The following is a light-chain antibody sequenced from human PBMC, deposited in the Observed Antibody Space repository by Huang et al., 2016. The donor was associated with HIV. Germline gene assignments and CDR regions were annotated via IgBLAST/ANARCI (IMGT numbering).Light chain of an antibody. J-gene: IGKJ3*01. V-gene: IGKV3-15*01. CDR2: GAS. Sequence: EIVMTQSPATMSVSPGERATLSCRASQSVSSNLAWYQQTPGHAPRLLIYGASTRATGIPAMFTGIWSGTEFTLTISSQQSEDFAVYYCQQYNNWPQAFTFGPGTKVDIK. CDR1: QSVSSN. CDR3: QQYNNWPQAFT.